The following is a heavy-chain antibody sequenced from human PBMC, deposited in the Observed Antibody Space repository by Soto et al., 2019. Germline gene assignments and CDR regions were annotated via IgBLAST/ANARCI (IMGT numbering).Heavy chain of an antibody. J-gene: IGHJ5*02. V-gene: IGHV1-2*04. D-gene: IGHD3-10*01. CDR3: ARVAKLWFGELLSTGHNWFDP. Sequence: GASVKVSCKASGYTFTGYYMHWVRQAPGQGLEWMGWINPNSGGTNYAQKFQGWVTMTRDTSISTAYMELSRLRSDDTAVYYCARVAKLWFGELLSTGHNWFDPWGQGTLVTVSP. CDR1: GYTFTGYY. CDR2: INPNSGGT.